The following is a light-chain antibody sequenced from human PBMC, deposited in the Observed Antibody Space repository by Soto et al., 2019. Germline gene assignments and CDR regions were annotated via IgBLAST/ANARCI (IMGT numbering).Light chain of an antibody. J-gene: IGLJ1*01. CDR2: EVS. CDR3: RSYAGSSTYV. CDR1: SSDVGGYNY. V-gene: IGLV2-14*01. Sequence: SVLTQPASVSGSPGQSITISCTGTSSDVGGYNYVSWYQQHPGKAPKLMIYEVSNRPSGVSNRFSGSKSGNTASLTISGLQAEDEADYYCRSYAGSSTYVFGNVTKVTV.